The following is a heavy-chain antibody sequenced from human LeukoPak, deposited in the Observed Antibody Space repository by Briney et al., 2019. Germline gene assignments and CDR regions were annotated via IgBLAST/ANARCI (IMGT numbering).Heavy chain of an antibody. CDR3: AIEHALLWFGELRSGYFDY. Sequence: ASVKVSCKVSGYTLTELSMHWVRQAPGKGLEWMGGFDPEDGETIYAQKFQGRVTMTEDTSTDTAYMELSSLRSEDTAVYYCAIEHALLWFGELRSGYFDYWGQGTLVTVSS. D-gene: IGHD3-10*01. CDR1: GYTLTELS. J-gene: IGHJ4*02. CDR2: FDPEDGET. V-gene: IGHV1-24*01.